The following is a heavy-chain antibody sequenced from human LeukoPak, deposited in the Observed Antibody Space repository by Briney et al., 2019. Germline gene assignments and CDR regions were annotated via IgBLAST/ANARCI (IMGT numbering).Heavy chain of an antibody. V-gene: IGHV3-20*04. J-gene: IGHJ4*02. CDR3: ARDINSGSTNFDY. D-gene: IGHD3-22*01. Sequence: RTGGSLRLSCAASGFTFDDYGMSWVRQAPGKGLEWVSGINWNGGSTGYADSVKGRFTISRDNAKNSLYLQMNSLGAEDTALYYCARDINSGSTNFDYWGQGTLVTVSS. CDR2: INWNGGST. CDR1: GFTFDDYG.